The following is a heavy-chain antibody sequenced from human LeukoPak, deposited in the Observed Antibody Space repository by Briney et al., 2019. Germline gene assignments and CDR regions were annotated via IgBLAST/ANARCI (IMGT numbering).Heavy chain of an antibody. CDR2: IYLSGGT. CDR1: GYSISSGHY. CDR3: ARGMYDYGGNSEAFDI. D-gene: IGHD4-23*01. Sequence: PSETLSLTCTVSGYSISSGHYWSWIRQPPGKGLEWIGYIYLSGGTYYSPSLKSRVTTSVDRSKTQFSLRLSSVTAADTAMYYCARGMYDYGGNSEAFDIWGQGTMVTVSS. V-gene: IGHV4-38-2*02. J-gene: IGHJ3*02.